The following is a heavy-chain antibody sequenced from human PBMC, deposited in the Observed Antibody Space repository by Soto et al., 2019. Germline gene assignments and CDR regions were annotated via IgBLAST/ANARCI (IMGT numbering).Heavy chain of an antibody. CDR2: ISAYNGNT. Sequence: QVPLVQSGAEVKKPGASVKVSCKASGYTFTSYGISWVRQAPGQGLEWMGWISAYNGNTNYAQKLQGRVTMTTDTSTSTAYMELRSLRSDDTAVYYCARDLRSWALSPLYYYYYMDVWGKGTTVTVSS. CDR3: ARDLRSWALSPLYYYYYMDV. D-gene: IGHD7-27*01. J-gene: IGHJ6*03. V-gene: IGHV1-18*01. CDR1: GYTFTSYG.